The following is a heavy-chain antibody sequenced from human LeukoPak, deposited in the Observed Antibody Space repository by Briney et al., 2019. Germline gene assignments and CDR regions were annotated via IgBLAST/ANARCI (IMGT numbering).Heavy chain of an antibody. D-gene: IGHD2/OR15-2a*01. CDR1: GPSVTSGHY. V-gene: IGHV4-38-2*02. CDR2: IYHSGNT. Sequence: PSDTLSLTCAVSGPSVTSGHYWVWIRQPPGKGLEWVGRIYHSGNTYYNPSLNSRVTISLDTSKNQFSLRLTSVTAADTAVYDCARDWEVIPTASWKICYFDLWGRGTHLIVSS. CDR3: ARDWEVIPTASWKICYFDL. J-gene: IGHJ2*01.